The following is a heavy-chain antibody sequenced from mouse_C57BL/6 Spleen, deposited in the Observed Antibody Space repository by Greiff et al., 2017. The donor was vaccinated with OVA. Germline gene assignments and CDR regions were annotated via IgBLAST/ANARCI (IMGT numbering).Heavy chain of an antibody. J-gene: IGHJ4*01. CDR2: IYPGSGST. CDR1: GYTFTSYW. CDR3: ARSTDGYAMDY. V-gene: IGHV1-55*01. Sequence: VQLQQSGAELVKPGASVKMSCKASGYTFTSYWITWVKQRPGQGLEWIGDIYPGSGSTNYNEKFKSKATLTVDTSSSTAYMQLSSLTSEDSAVYYCARSTDGYAMDYWGQGTSVTVSS.